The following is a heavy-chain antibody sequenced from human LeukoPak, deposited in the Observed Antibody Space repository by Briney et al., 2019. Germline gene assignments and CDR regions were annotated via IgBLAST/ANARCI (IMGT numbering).Heavy chain of an antibody. CDR1: GFTFSSYA. V-gene: IGHV3-30*04. J-gene: IGHJ4*02. Sequence: GGSLRLSCAASGFTFSSYAMHWVRQAPGKGLEWVAVISYDGSNKYYADSVKGRFTISRDNSKNTLYLQMNSLRAADTAIYYCAKTIAVAGKGWYFDYWGQGALVTVSS. CDR3: AKTIAVAGKGWYFDY. CDR2: ISYDGSNK. D-gene: IGHD6-19*01.